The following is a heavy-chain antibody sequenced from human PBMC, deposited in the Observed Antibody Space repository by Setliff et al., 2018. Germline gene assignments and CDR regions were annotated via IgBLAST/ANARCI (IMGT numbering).Heavy chain of an antibody. CDR2: IYTSGST. CDR1: GGSISSGSYY. V-gene: IGHV4-61*09. D-gene: IGHD6-19*01. CDR3: ARHKTGAVGTGEHFQH. J-gene: IGHJ1*01. Sequence: PSETLSLTCTVSGGSISSGSYYWSWIRQPAGKGLEWIGHIYTSGSTNYNPSLKSRVTISVDTSKNQFSLKLSSVTAADTAVYYCARHKTGAVGTGEHFQHWGQGTLVTVS.